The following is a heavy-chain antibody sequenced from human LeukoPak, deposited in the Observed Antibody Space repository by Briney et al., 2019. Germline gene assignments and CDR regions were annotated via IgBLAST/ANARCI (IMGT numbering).Heavy chain of an antibody. J-gene: IGHJ4*02. Sequence: ASVKISCKAAGYTFTSYYIHWVRQAPGQGLEWMGIIRPSGGRASYPQNFQGRVTMTMDMSASTVHMELSSLPSEDTALYYCAREPPESFRFDYWGQGATVTVSS. D-gene: IGHD3-16*02. V-gene: IGHV1-46*01. CDR2: IRPSGGRA. CDR1: GYTFTSYY. CDR3: AREPPESFRFDY.